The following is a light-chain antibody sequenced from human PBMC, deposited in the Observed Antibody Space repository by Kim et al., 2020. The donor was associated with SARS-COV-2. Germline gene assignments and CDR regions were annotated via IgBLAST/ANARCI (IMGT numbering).Light chain of an antibody. CDR3: QEFHKYPYS. J-gene: IGKJ2*01. V-gene: IGKV1-9*01. CDR1: QGIYTY. Sequence: IQLTQSPSSLSASVGDTVTITCRASQGIYTYLAWYQQEPGRAPKLLIYEVSTLRGGVPSRFSGSGSGRDFTLTISSLQPEDFATYYCQEFHKYPYSCGQGN. CDR2: EVS.